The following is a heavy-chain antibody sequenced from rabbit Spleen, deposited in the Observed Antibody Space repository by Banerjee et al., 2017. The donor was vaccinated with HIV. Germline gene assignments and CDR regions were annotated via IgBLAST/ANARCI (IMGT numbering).Heavy chain of an antibody. CDR3: ARATSANGAGYPFNL. CDR2: IDIGSTGTT. D-gene: IGHD7-1*01. Sequence: QSLEESGGDLVKPGASLTLTCKASGIDFSGYVYMCWVRQAPGKGLEWIACIDIGSTGTTYYASWAKGRFTTSKTSSTTVTLQMTSLTAADTATYFCARATSANGAGYPFNLWGPGTLVTVS. CDR1: GIDFSGYVY. J-gene: IGHJ4*01. V-gene: IGHV1S40*01.